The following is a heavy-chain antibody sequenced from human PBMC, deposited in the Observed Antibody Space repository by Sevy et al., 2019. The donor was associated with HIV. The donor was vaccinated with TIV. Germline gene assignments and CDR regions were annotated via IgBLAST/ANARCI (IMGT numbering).Heavy chain of an antibody. CDR3: AKDQGQLLQYYFDY. CDR2: IRYDGSTK. V-gene: IGHV3-30*02. CDR1: GFTFSIYG. D-gene: IGHD2-2*01. Sequence: GGSLRLSCAASGFTFSIYGMHWVRQAPGKGLEWVACIRYDGSTKYYADSVKGRFTISRDNSKNTLYLHMNSLRAEDTAVYYCAKDQGQLLQYYFDYWGQGTLVTVSS. J-gene: IGHJ4*02.